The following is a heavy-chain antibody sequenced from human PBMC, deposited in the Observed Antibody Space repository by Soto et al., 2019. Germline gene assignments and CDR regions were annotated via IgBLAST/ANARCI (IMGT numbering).Heavy chain of an antibody. CDR1: GFFYGIYA. V-gene: IGHV3-23*01. J-gene: IGHJ3*01. D-gene: IGHD2-21*01. CDR3: AKGRDVVVSVFDV. Sequence: EVQLLESGGGLVQPGGSLRLSCAASGFFYGIYALHWVRQPPGKGPEWVSGISGSGGGGNKYYADSVKGRFIISSDNSKLTVSLHMKSLRAEATAVYYCAKGRDVVVSVFDVWGQGTMGSVSS. CDR2: ISGSGGGGNK.